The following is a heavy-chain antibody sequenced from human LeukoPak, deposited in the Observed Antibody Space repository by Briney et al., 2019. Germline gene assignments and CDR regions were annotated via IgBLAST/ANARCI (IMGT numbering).Heavy chain of an antibody. V-gene: IGHV3-23*01. CDR2: IRSSGDDT. CDR1: GFTFSKYA. Sequence: GGSLRLSCAASGFTFSKYAMSWVRQAPGKGLEWVSTIRSSGDDTYYADSVKGRFTISRDNSKNTLYLQMNSLRADETALYYCAKDPPRAGWLSPGDHNYGAWGQGPLVTVSS. CDR3: AKDPPRAGWLSPGDHNYGA. D-gene: IGHD3-16*01. J-gene: IGHJ5*02.